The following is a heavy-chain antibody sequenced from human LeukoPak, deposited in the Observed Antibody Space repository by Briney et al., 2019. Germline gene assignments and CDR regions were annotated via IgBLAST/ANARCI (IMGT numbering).Heavy chain of an antibody. J-gene: IGHJ4*02. CDR3: ARCPPDYDFWSGYYTD. CDR2: IYPGDSDT. V-gene: IGHV5-51*01. CDR1: GYSFTSYW. Sequence: PGGSLRLSCKGSGYSFTSYWIGWVRQMPGKGLEWMGIIYPGDSDTRYSPSLQGQVTISADKSISTAYLQWSSLKASDTAMYYCARCPPDYDFWSGYYTDWGQGTLVTVSS. D-gene: IGHD3-3*01.